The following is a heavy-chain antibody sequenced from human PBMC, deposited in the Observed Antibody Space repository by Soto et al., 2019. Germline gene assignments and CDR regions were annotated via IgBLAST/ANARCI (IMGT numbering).Heavy chain of an antibody. CDR2: IYYSGST. J-gene: IGHJ4*02. CDR1: GGNIISGCFY. V-gene: IGHV4-30-4*01. CDR3: ARRPEGRLGGDYAYFDY. D-gene: IGHD4-17*01. Sequence: THLLPCTVSGGNIISGCFYRSLKQQPPGKGLEWIGYIYYSGSTYYNPSLKSRVTISVDTSKTQFSLKLSSVTAADTAVYYCARRPEGRLGGDYAYFDYWGQGTLVTVSS.